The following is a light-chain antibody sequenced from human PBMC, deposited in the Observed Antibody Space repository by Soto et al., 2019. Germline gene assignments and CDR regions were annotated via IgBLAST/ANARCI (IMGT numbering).Light chain of an antibody. V-gene: IGKV3D-20*02. CDR1: QSVTSTF. CDR3: QQRSNWPPT. J-gene: IGKJ5*01. CDR2: GAS. Sequence: EIVLTQSPGTLSSSPGERATLSCRASQSVTSTFLAWYQQKSGQAPRLLIYGASSRPTGIPDRFSGIGSGTDFTLTISSLEPEDFAVYYCQQRSNWPPTFGQGTRLEIK.